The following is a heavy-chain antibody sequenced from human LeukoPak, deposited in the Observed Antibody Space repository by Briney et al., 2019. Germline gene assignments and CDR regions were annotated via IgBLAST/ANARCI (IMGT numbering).Heavy chain of an antibody. Sequence: SETLSLTCTVSGGSINDYYWTWIRQAPGKGLEWLGYISNSGTTDYNPSLKSRVTMSVDTSKNEFSLKVTSVTAADTAMYYCARVVRGAVTSNCFDPWGQRTLVTVSS. V-gene: IGHV4-59*01. CDR2: ISNSGTT. D-gene: IGHD4-17*01. CDR3: ARVVRGAVTSNCFDP. J-gene: IGHJ5*02. CDR1: GGSINDYY.